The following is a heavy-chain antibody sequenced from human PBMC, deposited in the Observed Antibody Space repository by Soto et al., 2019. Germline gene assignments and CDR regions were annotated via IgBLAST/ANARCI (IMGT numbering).Heavy chain of an antibody. J-gene: IGHJ4*02. V-gene: IGHV3-48*01. CDR3: ARDKHSSGWYPGY. CDR1: GFTFSSYS. D-gene: IGHD6-19*01. CDR2: ISSSSSTI. Sequence: PGGSLRLSCAASGFTFSSYSMNCVRQAPGKGLEWVSYISSSSSTIYYADSVKGRFTISRDNAKNSLYLQMNSLRAEDTAVYYCARDKHSSGWYPGYWGQGTLVTVSS.